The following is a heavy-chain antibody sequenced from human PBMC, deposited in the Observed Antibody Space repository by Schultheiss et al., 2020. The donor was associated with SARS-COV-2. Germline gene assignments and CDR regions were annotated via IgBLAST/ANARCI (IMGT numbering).Heavy chain of an antibody. J-gene: IGHJ3*02. CDR2: IKQDGSQK. CDR3: ARDRVGAFDI. CDR1: GFTFSSSW. V-gene: IGHV3-7*01. D-gene: IGHD1-26*01. Sequence: GGSLRLSCAASGFTFSSSWMNWVRQAPGKGLEWVASIKQDGSQKYYVESVKGRFTISRDNAKNSLYLQIYRLRAEDTAVYYCARDRVGAFDIWGQGTMVTVSS.